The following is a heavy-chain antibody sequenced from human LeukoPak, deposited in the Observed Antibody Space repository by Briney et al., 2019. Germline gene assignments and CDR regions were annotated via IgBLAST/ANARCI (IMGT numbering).Heavy chain of an antibody. Sequence: GASVKVSCKASGYTFTGYYMHWVRQAPGQGLEWMGWINPNSGGTNYAQKFQGWVTMTRDTSISTAYMELSRLRSDDTAVYYCARDGVDTAMDFDYWGQGTLLTVSS. CDR1: GYTFTGYY. CDR3: ARDGVDTAMDFDY. CDR2: INPNSGGT. J-gene: IGHJ4*02. D-gene: IGHD5-18*01. V-gene: IGHV1-2*04.